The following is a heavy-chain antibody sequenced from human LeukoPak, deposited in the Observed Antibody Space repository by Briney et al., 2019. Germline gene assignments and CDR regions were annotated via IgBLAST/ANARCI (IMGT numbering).Heavy chain of an antibody. V-gene: IGHV4-39*07. CDR3: ARAGGYGLIEY. D-gene: IGHD5-18*01. CDR1: GASMSNYY. CDR2: IYHSGTTYSGST. J-gene: IGHJ4*02. Sequence: SETLSLTCNVSGASMSNYYWVWIRQPPGKGLEWIGSIYHSGTTYSGSTYYNPSLKSRVTISLDTSKNQFSLKVGSMTAADTAVYYCARAGGYGLIEYWGQGTMVTVSS.